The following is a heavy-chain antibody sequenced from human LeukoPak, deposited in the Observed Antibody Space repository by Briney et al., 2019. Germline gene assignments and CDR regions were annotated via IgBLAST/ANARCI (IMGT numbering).Heavy chain of an antibody. D-gene: IGHD2-15*01. CDR1: GGSISSRSYY. CDR3: ARGGVDCSGGSCYLFDP. J-gene: IGHJ5*02. CDR2: IYYSGST. V-gene: IGHV4-61*01. Sequence: SETLSLTCIVSGGSISSRSYYWSWIRQPPGKGLEWIGYIYYSGSTNYNPSLKSRVTISVDTSKNQFSLKLSSVTAADTAVYYCARGGVDCSGGSCYLFDPWGQGTLVTVSS.